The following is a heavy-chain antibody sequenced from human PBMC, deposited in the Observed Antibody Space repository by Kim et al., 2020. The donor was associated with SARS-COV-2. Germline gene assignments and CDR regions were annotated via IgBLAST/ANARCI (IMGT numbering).Heavy chain of an antibody. CDR2: VSGSAGSA. CDR3: AKASAWYGGLIDF. D-gene: IGHD6-19*01. J-gene: IGHJ4*02. Sequence: GGSLRLSCGASGFTFSNYAMNWVRQGPGKGLEWVSAVSGSAGSANYAVSVKDRFTISRDNSKSTLYLQMNSLRAEDTAVYYCAKASAWYGGLIDFWGQGT. CDR1: GFTFSNYA. V-gene: IGHV3-23*01.